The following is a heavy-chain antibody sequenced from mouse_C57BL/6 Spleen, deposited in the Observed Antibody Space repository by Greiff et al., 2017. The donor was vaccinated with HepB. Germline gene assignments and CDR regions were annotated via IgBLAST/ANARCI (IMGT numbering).Heavy chain of an antibody. CDR3: ARHEDSSGSFAY. CDR1: GFSLTSYG. Sequence: QVQLKQSGPGLVAPSQSLSITCTVSGFSLTSYGVHWVRQPPGKGLEWLVVIWSDGSTTYNSALKSRLSISKDNSKSQVFLKMNSLQTDDTAMDYCARHEDSSGSFAYWGQGTLVTVSA. V-gene: IGHV2-6-1*01. D-gene: IGHD3-2*02. J-gene: IGHJ3*01. CDR2: IWSDGST.